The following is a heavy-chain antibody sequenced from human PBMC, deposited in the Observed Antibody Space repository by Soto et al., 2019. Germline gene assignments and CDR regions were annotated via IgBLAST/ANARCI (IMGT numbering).Heavy chain of an antibody. CDR3: TTDLRYSSSWQLDF. CDR2: IRSKAYGGTT. Sequence: GVLRLSCTASGFTFGDYAMSWVRQAPGKGLEWVGFIRSKAYGGTTDYAAPVKGRFTISRDDSKNTLYLQMNSLKTEDTAVYYCTTDLRYSSSWQLDFWGQGTLVTVSS. J-gene: IGHJ4*02. D-gene: IGHD6-13*01. V-gene: IGHV3-49*04. CDR1: GFTFGDYA.